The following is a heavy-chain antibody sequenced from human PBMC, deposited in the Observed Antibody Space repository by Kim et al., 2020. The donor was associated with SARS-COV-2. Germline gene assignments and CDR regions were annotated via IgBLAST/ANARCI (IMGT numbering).Heavy chain of an antibody. V-gene: IGHV3-73*01. D-gene: IGHD1-26*01. CDR3: GRLVGTTGYYGLDV. CDR1: GFTFSDSA. CDR2: IRDKAKSFAT. J-gene: IGHJ6*01. Sequence: GGSLRLSCAASGFTFSDSAIHWVRQASGKGLEWVGRIRDKAKSFATAYAASVQGRFTISRDDSKNTAYLQMNSLNTEDSAVYYCGRLVGTTGYYGLDVWG.